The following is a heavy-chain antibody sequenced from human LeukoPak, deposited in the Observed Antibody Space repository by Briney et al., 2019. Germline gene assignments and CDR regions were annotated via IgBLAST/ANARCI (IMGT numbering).Heavy chain of an antibody. V-gene: IGHV1-69*02. CDR1: GGTFSSYT. Sequence: SVKVSCKASGGTFSSYTISWVRQAPGQGLEWMGRIIPILGIANYAQKFQGRVTITADKSTSTAYMELSSLRSEDTAVYYCACSTYYDFWSGYYFYPWGQGTLVSVSS. D-gene: IGHD3-3*01. J-gene: IGHJ5*02. CDR2: IIPILGIA. CDR3: ACSTYYDFWSGYYFYP.